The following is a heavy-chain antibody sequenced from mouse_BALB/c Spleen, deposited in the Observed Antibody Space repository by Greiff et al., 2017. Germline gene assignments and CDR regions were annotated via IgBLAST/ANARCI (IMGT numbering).Heavy chain of an antibody. CDR1: GFTFSSYA. D-gene: IGHD4-1*01. J-gene: IGHJ2*01. CDR3: ASRTGTGYFDY. Sequence: EVQLVESGGGLVKPGGSLKLSCAASGFTFSSYAMSWVRQSPEKRLAWVAEISSGGSYTYYPDTVTGRFTISRDNAKNTLYLEMSSLRSEDTAMYYCASRTGTGYFDYWGQGTTLTVSS. V-gene: IGHV5-9-4*01. CDR2: ISSGGSYT.